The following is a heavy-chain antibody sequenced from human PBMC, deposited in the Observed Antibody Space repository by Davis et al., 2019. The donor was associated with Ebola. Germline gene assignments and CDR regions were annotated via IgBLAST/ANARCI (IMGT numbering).Heavy chain of an antibody. Sequence: GESLKISCAASGFTFSSYAMHWVRQAPGKGLEWVAVISYDGSNKYYADSVKGRFTISRDNSKNTLYLQMNSLRAEDTAVYYCARDEYYDFWSGYQPFDYWGQGTLVTVSS. CDR2: ISYDGSNK. CDR1: GFTFSSYA. J-gene: IGHJ4*02. D-gene: IGHD3-3*01. CDR3: ARDEYYDFWSGYQPFDY. V-gene: IGHV3-30-3*01.